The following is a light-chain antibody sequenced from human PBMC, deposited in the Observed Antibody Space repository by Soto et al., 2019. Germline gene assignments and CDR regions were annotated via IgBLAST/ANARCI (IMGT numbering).Light chain of an antibody. CDR1: SSDVGGYNY. CDR2: DVS. Sequence: SALTQPASVSGSPGQSITISCTGTSSDVGGYNYVSWYQQHPAKVPKLMIYDVSNRPSGVSDRFSGSKSGNTASLTISWLQAEDEADYYCYSYTTSSTYGFGTGTKVTVL. J-gene: IGLJ1*01. V-gene: IGLV2-14*01. CDR3: YSYTTSSTYG.